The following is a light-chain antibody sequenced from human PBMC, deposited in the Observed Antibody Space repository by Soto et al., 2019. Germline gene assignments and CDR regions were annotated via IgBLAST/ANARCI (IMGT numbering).Light chain of an antibody. CDR3: QQYGTSPTWT. V-gene: IGKV3-20*01. J-gene: IGKJ1*01. Sequence: EIVLTQSPGTLSLSPGERATVSCRASQSVSSSHLAWYQQKPGQAPRLLIYGASTRATGIPDRFSGSGSGTDFTLTISRLEPEDFAVYYCQQYGTSPTWTFGQGTKVDI. CDR2: GAS. CDR1: QSVSSSH.